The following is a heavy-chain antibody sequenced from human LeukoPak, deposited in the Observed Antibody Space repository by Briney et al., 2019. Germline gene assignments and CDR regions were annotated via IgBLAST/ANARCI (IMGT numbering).Heavy chain of an antibody. D-gene: IGHD6-19*01. CDR3: AKAAPYIAVAYNWFDP. Sequence: GGSLRLSCAASGFTFSSYAMSWVRQAPGKGLEWVSAISGSGGSTYYADSVKGRFTISRDNSKNTLYLQMNSLRAEDTAVYYCAKAAPYIAVAYNWFDPWGQGTLVTVSS. J-gene: IGHJ5*02. V-gene: IGHV3-23*01. CDR2: ISGSGGST. CDR1: GFTFSSYA.